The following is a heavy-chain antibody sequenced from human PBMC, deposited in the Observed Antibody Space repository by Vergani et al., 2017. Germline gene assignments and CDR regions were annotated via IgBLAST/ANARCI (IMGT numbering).Heavy chain of an antibody. Sequence: QVQILQSGGGVVQPGGSLRLSCTLSGFTLNTYGIHWVRQAPGKGLEWVSFIRYDGSSEYYGDSVKGRFTISRDKSQNTVNLQMNSLRTEDTAVSFCANSVIAGNVGVAYFGMDVWGRGTTVTVSS. V-gene: IGHV3-30*02. J-gene: IGHJ6*02. CDR3: ANSVIAGNVGVAYFGMDV. D-gene: IGHD2/OR15-2a*01. CDR2: IRYDGSSE. CDR1: GFTLNTYG.